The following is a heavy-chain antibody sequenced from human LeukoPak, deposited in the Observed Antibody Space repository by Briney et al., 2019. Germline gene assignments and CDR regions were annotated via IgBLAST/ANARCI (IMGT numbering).Heavy chain of an antibody. Sequence: GRSLRLSCAASGFTFSSYGMHWVRQAPGKGLEWVAVISYDGNNKYYADSVKGRFTISRGNSKNTLYLQMNSLRGEDTAVYYCAKDLVDRGNHLYYFDYWGQGTLVTASS. CDR1: GFTFSSYG. V-gene: IGHV3-30*18. CDR3: AKDLVDRGNHLYYFDY. D-gene: IGHD2-8*02. J-gene: IGHJ4*02. CDR2: ISYDGNNK.